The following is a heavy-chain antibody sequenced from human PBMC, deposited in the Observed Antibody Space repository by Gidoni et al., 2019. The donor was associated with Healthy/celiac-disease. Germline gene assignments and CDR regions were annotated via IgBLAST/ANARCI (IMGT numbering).Heavy chain of an antibody. CDR2: INPNSGGT. CDR3: ARGTDYYGSSGYYSFDY. CDR1: GYTFTGDY. V-gene: IGHV1-2*04. Sequence: QVQLVQTGAEVKKPGASVQVSCQASGYTFTGDYMHWVRQAPGQGLEWMGWINPNSGGTKYAQKFQGWVTMTRDTSISTAYMELGRLRSDDTAVYYCARGTDYYGSSGYYSFDYWGQGTLVTVSS. J-gene: IGHJ4*02. D-gene: IGHD3-22*01.